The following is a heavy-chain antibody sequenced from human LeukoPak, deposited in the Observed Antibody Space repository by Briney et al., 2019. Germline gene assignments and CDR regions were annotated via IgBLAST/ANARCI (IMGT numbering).Heavy chain of an antibody. D-gene: IGHD2-15*01. Sequence: ASVKVSCKASGGTFSSYAISWVRQAPGQGLEWMGRIIPILGIANYAQKFQGRVTITADKSTSTAYMELSSLRSEDSAVYYCARESCSGGSCYFGRNKTNWFDPWGQGTLVTVSS. CDR2: IIPILGIA. J-gene: IGHJ5*02. V-gene: IGHV1-69*04. CDR1: GGTFSSYA. CDR3: ARESCSGGSCYFGRNKTNWFDP.